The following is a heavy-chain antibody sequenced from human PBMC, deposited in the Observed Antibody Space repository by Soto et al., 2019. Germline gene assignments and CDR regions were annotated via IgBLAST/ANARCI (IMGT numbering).Heavy chain of an antibody. CDR1: GYTFTGYY. CDR3: HTVTSDSVDY. V-gene: IGHV1-2*04. D-gene: IGHD4-17*01. J-gene: IGHJ4*02. CDR2: INPNSGGT. Sequence: ASVKVSCKASGYTFTGYYMHWVRQAPGQGLEWMGWINPNSGGTNYAQKFQGWVTMTRDMSISTAYMELSRLRSDDTAVYYCHTVTSDSVDYWGQGTLVTVSS.